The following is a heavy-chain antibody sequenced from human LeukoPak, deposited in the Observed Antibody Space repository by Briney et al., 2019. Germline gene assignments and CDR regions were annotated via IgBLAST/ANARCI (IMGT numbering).Heavy chain of an antibody. Sequence: ASVKVSCKASGYTFTNYGISWVRQAPGQGLEWMGWISANNGNRNYALKLQDRVSMTTDTSTSTAYMELRSLRSDDTAVYYCARSLPGGYSYGYYFDYWGQGTLVTVSS. D-gene: IGHD5-18*01. CDR2: ISANNGNR. CDR1: GYTFTNYG. CDR3: ARSLPGGYSYGYYFDY. V-gene: IGHV1-18*01. J-gene: IGHJ4*02.